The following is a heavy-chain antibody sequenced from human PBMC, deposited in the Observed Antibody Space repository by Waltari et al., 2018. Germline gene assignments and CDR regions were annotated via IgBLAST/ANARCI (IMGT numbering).Heavy chain of an antibody. V-gene: IGHV3-48*03. D-gene: IGHD4-17*01. CDR2: ISSSGSTI. Sequence: EVQLVESGGGLVQPGGSLRLSCAASGFTFSSYEMNWVRQAPGKGLEWVSYISSSGSTIYYADSVKGRFTISRDNAKNSLDLQMNSLRAEDTAVYYCASNYGGNYYYYGMDVWGQGTTVTVSS. CDR1: GFTFSSYE. J-gene: IGHJ6*02. CDR3: ASNYGGNYYYYGMDV.